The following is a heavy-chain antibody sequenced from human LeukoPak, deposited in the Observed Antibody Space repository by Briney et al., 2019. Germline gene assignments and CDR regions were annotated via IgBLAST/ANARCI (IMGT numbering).Heavy chain of an antibody. CDR3: ARENSSSWYYYYYMDV. J-gene: IGHJ6*03. D-gene: IGHD6-13*01. Sequence: PSETLSLTCAVYGGSFSGYYWSWIRQPPGKGLEWIGEINHSGSTNYNPSLKSRVTISVDTSKNQFSLKLSSVTAADTAVYYCARENSSSWYYYYYMDVWGKGTTVTVPS. V-gene: IGHV4-34*01. CDR1: GGSFSGYY. CDR2: INHSGST.